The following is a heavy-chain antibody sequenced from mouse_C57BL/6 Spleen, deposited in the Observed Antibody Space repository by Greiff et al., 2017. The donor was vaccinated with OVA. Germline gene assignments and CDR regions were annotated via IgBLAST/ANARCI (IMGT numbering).Heavy chain of an antibody. Sequence: EVMLVESGGGLVKPGGSLKLSCAASGFTFSDYGMHWVRQAPEKGLEWVAYISSGSSTIYYADTVKGRFTITRDNAKNTLFLQMTSLRSEDTAMYYCARHDGYLDYYAMDYWGQGTSVTVSS. CDR3: ARHDGYLDYYAMDY. CDR2: ISSGSSTI. CDR1: GFTFSDYG. V-gene: IGHV5-17*01. J-gene: IGHJ4*01. D-gene: IGHD2-3*01.